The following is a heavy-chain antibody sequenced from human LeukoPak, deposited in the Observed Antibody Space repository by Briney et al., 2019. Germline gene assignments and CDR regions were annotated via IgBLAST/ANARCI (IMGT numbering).Heavy chain of an antibody. D-gene: IGHD5-18*01. Sequence: PSETLSLTCAVYGGSFSGYYWSWIRQPPGKGLEWIGEINHSGSTNYNPSLKSLVTISVDTSKNQFSLKLSSVTAADTAVYYCARIAMVRHYYYYLDVWGKGTTVTVSS. CDR1: GGSFSGYY. V-gene: IGHV4-34*01. CDR2: INHSGST. CDR3: ARIAMVRHYYYYLDV. J-gene: IGHJ6*03.